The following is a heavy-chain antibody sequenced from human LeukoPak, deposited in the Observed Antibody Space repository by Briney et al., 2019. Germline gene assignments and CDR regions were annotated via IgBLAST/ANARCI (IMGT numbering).Heavy chain of an antibody. CDR1: VVTLISNA. D-gene: IGHD6-19*01. CDR3: VKDSERGIAVAGDDY. Sequence: TPSPSCSASVVTLISNAMDGRRQTTGKGPEYLSAIGSNGGSTYYADSVKGRFTISGDNSKNTLYLQMSSRRAEDTAVYYCVKDSERGIAVAGDDYWGQGTLVTVSS. CDR2: IGSNGGST. J-gene: IGHJ4*02. V-gene: IGHV3-64D*09.